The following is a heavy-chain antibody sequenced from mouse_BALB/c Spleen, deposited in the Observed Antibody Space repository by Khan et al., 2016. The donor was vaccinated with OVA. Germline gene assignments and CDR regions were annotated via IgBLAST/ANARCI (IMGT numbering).Heavy chain of an antibody. CDR3: LRSLFYDGSAYEGFAY. Sequence: IQLVQSGPELVKPGASVKMSCKASGYTFTNYVMHWVKQKPRQGLEWIGYISPNSDGSKYNEKFRGKATLTSDKSSSTAYMEPRSLTSEDSAVYYGLRSLFYDGSAYEGFAYWGQGTLVTVSA. CDR1: GYTFTNYV. J-gene: IGHJ3*01. V-gene: IGHV1S136*01. CDR2: ISPNSDGS. D-gene: IGHD1-1*01.